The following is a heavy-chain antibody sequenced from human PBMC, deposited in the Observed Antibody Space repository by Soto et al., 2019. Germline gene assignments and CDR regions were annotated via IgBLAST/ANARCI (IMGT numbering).Heavy chain of an antibody. D-gene: IGHD3-10*01. V-gene: IGHV3-23*01. CDR2: MNGAGTST. CDR3: ARGGADHYHYGMDV. CDR1: GFTLTTYA. Sequence: EVQLLESGGGLVQPGGSLRLSCAASGFTLTTYAMTWVRQPPGKGLEWVSSMNGAGTSTSYADSVKGRFTTSRDNSTNTLYLEMNSLRAEDTAVYYCARGGADHYHYGMDVWGQGTTVIVSS. J-gene: IGHJ6*02.